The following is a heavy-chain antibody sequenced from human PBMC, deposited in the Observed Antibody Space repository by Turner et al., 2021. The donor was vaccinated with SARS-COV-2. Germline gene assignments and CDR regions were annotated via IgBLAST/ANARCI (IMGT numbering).Heavy chain of an antibody. CDR3: ARHWEVAAAAYLARFDP. J-gene: IGHJ5*02. Sequence: QLQLQESGPGLVKHSETLSRTCTVSGGSISSSSYYWGWIRQPPGKGLEWIGSIYYSGSTYYNPSLKSRVTISVDTSKNQFSLKLTSVTAADTAVYFCARHWEVAAAAYLARFDPWGQGTLVTVSS. D-gene: IGHD6-13*01. V-gene: IGHV4-39*01. CDR2: IYYSGST. CDR1: GGSISSSSYY.